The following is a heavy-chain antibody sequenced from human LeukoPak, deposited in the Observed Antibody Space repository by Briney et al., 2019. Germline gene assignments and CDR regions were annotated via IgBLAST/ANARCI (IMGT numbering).Heavy chain of an antibody. J-gene: IGHJ4*02. CDR1: GFTFSSYS. Sequence: GGSLRLSCAASGFTFSSYSMNWVRQAPGKGLEWVSYISGSSTTIYYADSVKGRFTISRDNAKNSLLLQMNSLRAEDTAVYYCARDSSSWYYWGQGTLVTVSS. CDR2: ISGSSTTI. V-gene: IGHV3-48*04. CDR3: ARDSSSWYY. D-gene: IGHD6-13*01.